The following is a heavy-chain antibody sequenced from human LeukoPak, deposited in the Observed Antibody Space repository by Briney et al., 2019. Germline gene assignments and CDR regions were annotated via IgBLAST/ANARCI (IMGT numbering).Heavy chain of an antibody. D-gene: IGHD2-15*01. CDR2: ITGGHYAT. J-gene: IGHJ6*01. V-gene: IGHV3-21*01. CDR1: GFSFSSFA. Sequence: GGSLRLSCAASGFSFSSFAMTWVRQAPGKGLEWVSSITGGHYATYNTDSVKGRFTISRDNAENSLYLQMNSLRAEDTAVYYCARGSEGYCSGGGCYYGMDVWGQGTTVTVSS. CDR3: ARGSEGYCSGGGCYYGMDV.